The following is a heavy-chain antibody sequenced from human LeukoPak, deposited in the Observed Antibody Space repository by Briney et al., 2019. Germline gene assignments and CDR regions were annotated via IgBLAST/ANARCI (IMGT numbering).Heavy chain of an antibody. D-gene: IGHD5-18*01. CDR1: GYSFTSYW. CDR2: IYPGDSDT. Sequence: GESLKISCKGSGYSFTSYWIGWVRQMPGKDLEWMGIIYPGDSDTRYSPSFQGQVTISADKSISTAYLQWSSLKASDTAMYYCARLTAADYYYMDVWGKGTTVTVSS. V-gene: IGHV5-51*01. J-gene: IGHJ6*03. CDR3: ARLTAADYYYMDV.